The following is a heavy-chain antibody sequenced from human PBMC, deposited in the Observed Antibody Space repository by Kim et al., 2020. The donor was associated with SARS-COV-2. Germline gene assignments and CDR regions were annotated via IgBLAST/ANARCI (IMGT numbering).Heavy chain of an antibody. J-gene: IGHJ4*02. V-gene: IGHV3-21*01. CDR1: GFTFSSYS. D-gene: IGHD1-26*01. CDR2: ISSSSSYI. Sequence: GGSLRLSCAASGFTFSSYSMNWVRQAPGKGLEWVSSISSSSSYIYYADSVKGRFTISRDNAKNSLYLQMNSLRAEDTAVYYCARDTLYSGSYYPYFDYWGQGTLVTVSS. CDR3: ARDTLYSGSYYPYFDY.